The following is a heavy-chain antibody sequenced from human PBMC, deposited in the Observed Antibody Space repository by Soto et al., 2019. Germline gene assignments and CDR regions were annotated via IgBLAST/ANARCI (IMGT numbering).Heavy chain of an antibody. CDR3: AGSRTGALDY. V-gene: IGHV1-2*02. D-gene: IGHD7-27*01. Sequence: QVQLVQSGAGVKKPGASVKLSCKASGFTFIGHYIHWVRQAPGQGLEWGGWINPNSGGGTVYAQKFQGRVTMTADTSTSIASMDLTSLRGDDTAVYYCAGSRTGALDYWGPGALVTVSS. CDR2: INPNSGGGT. CDR1: GFTFIGHY. J-gene: IGHJ4*02.